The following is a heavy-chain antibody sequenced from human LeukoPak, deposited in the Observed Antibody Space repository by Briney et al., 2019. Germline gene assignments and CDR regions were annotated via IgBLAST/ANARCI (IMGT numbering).Heavy chain of an antibody. V-gene: IGHV4-59*08. D-gene: IGHD3-22*01. Sequence: PSETLSLTCSVSGGSISSYYWSWIRQPPGRGLEWIGYVYYTGSTNYNPSLKSRVTISVDTSKNQFSLKLSSVTAADTAVYYCARTVGDYDSSGYYLVDYWGQGTLVTVSS. CDR1: GGSISSYY. CDR2: VYYTGST. J-gene: IGHJ4*02. CDR3: ARTVGDYDSSGYYLVDY.